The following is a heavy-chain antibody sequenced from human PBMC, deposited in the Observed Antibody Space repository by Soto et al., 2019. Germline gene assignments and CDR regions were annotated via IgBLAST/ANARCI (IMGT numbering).Heavy chain of an antibody. CDR2: IFVSNGST. D-gene: IGHD3-10*01. CDR1: GFTFSTYG. J-gene: IGHJ3*02. CDR3: ASHSFTMLRGIIGSPVDI. Sequence: QVLLVQSGAEVKKPGASVRVSCKASGFTFSTYGISWVRQAPGQGLEWMGRIFVSNGSTHYAQNYQGRLTVTTEISTSIAYVELRSLRSDATAVYYCASHSFTMLRGIIGSPVDIWGQGTMITVSS. V-gene: IGHV1-18*01.